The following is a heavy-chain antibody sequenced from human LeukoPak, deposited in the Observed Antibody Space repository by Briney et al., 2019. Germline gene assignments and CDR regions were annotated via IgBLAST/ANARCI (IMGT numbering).Heavy chain of an antibody. D-gene: IGHD6-19*01. CDR3: ARDGYYSSGWRYYMDV. J-gene: IGHJ6*03. V-gene: IGHV4-61*02. CDR2: ISTSGST. CDR1: GGSISSGSYF. Sequence: SQTLSLTCTVSGGSISSGSYFWSWIRQPAGKELEWIGRISTSGSTTYNPSLKSRLTVSVDTSKNQFSLKLSSVTAADTAVYYCARDGYYSSGWRYYMDVWGKGTTVTVSS.